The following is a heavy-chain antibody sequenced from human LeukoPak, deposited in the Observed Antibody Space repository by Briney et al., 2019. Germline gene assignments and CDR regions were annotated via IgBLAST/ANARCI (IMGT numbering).Heavy chain of an antibody. V-gene: IGHV1-2*06. Sequence: ASVKVSCKTSGYTFTGYHMHWVRQAPGQGLEWMGRINPNSGDTNYAQNFQGRVTMTRDTSISTAYMELSRLRSDDTAVYYCARDYCSSTSCLFDYWGQGTLVTVSS. CDR3: ARDYCSSTSCLFDY. D-gene: IGHD2-2*01. J-gene: IGHJ4*02. CDR2: INPNSGDT. CDR1: GYTFTGYH.